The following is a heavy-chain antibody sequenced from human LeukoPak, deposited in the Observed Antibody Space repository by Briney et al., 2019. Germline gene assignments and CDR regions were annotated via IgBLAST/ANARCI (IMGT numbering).Heavy chain of an antibody. J-gene: IGHJ4*02. CDR3: VRDNGGEHL. D-gene: IGHD3-16*01. Sequence: GGSLRLSCAASGYTFGSYWMYWVRHAPGKGLVWVSRINNDGSSTIYADSVKGRFTISRDNAKNTLYLQMNSLRDDDTAVYYCVRDNGGEHLWGKGTLVTVSS. CDR2: INNDGSST. CDR1: GYTFGSYW. V-gene: IGHV3-74*01.